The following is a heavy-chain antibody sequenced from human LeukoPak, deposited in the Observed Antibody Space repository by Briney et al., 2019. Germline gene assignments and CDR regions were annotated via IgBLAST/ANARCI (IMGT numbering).Heavy chain of an antibody. CDR3: AKDRGYYDSSGYFVASYADY. J-gene: IGHJ4*02. Sequence: GRSLRLSCAASGFAFSSYDMHWVRQAPGKGLECVAVISYDGSNKYYADSVKGRFTISRDNSKNTLYLQMNSLRAEDTAGYYCAKDRGYYDSSGYFVASYADYWGQGTLVTVTS. CDR2: ISYDGSNK. V-gene: IGHV3-30*18. D-gene: IGHD3-22*01. CDR1: GFAFSSYD.